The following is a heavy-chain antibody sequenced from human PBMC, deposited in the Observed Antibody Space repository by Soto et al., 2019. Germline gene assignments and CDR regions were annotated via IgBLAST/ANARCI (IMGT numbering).Heavy chain of an antibody. CDR2: ISSSSSTI. V-gene: IGHV3-48*02. CDR1: GFTFSSYS. Sequence: GGSLKLSCAASGFTFSSYSMTGVRQAPGKGLEWVSYISSSSSTIYYADSVKGRFTISRDNAKNSLYLQMNSLRDEDTAVYYCARPHRGVISLGGYWGQGTLVTVSS. CDR3: ARPHRGVISLGGY. J-gene: IGHJ4*02. D-gene: IGHD3-10*01.